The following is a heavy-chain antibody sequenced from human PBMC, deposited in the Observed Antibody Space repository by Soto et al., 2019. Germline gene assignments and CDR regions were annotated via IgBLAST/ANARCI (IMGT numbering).Heavy chain of an antibody. D-gene: IGHD2-15*01. J-gene: IGHJ4*02. CDR1: GFSFSSYW. CDR3: SRLSRGAPGGSC. V-gene: IGHV3-7*03. Sequence: GGSLRLSCAASGFSFSSYWMIWARQVPGKGLEWLAKINQDGSEKNYVDSVRGRFTISRDNAKSSVYLQLGSLRAEDTAVYFCSRLSRGAPGGSCWGQGTMVTVSS. CDR2: INQDGSEK.